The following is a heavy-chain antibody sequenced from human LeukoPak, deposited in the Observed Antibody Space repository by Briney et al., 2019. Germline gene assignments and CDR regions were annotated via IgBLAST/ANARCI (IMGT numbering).Heavy chain of an antibody. Sequence: GGSLRLSCAASGFNFAGYAMSWVRQAPGQGLEWVSAITGSGTTRFYADSVKGRFTISRDNSKNTLYLQMNSLRAEDTAVYYCARVLSGSWDWFDPWGQGTLVTVSS. CDR3: ARVLSGSWDWFDP. D-gene: IGHD3-22*01. CDR2: ITGSGTTR. J-gene: IGHJ5*02. CDR1: GFNFAGYA. V-gene: IGHV3-23*01.